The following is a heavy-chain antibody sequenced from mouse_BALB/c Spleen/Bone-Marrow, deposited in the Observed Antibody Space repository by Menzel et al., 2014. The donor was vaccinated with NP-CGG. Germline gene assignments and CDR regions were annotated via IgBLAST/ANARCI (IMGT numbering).Heavy chain of an antibody. J-gene: IGHJ4*01. CDR3: ARNPYGNDAMDY. Sequence: VKLVESGPGLVAPSQSLSITCTVSGFSLXSYGVHWVRQPPGKGLEWLVVIWSDGNTTYNSALTSRLSISKDNSKSQVFLKMNSLQTDDTAMYYCARNPYGNDAMDYWGQGTSVTVSS. CDR2: IWSDGNT. D-gene: IGHD2-10*02. V-gene: IGHV2-6*02. CDR1: GFSLXSYG.